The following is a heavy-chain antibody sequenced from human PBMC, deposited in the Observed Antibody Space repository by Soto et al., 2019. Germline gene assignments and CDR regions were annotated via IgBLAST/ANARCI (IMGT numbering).Heavy chain of an antibody. V-gene: IGHV3-30*18. CDR2: ILYDGSNK. D-gene: IGHD4-17*01. CDR1: GFTFSSYG. CDR3: AKDRGALRWSEEHYYFDY. Sequence: GGSLRLSCAAPGFTFSSYGMHWVRQAPGKGLEWVAVILYDGSNKYYADSVKGRFTISRDNSKNTLYLQMNSLRAEDTAVYYCAKDRGALRWSEEHYYFDYWGQGALVTVSS. J-gene: IGHJ4*02.